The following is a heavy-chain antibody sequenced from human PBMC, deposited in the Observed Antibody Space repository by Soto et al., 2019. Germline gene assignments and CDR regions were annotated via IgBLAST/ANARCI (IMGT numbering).Heavy chain of an antibody. CDR2: INPSGGST. Sequence: ASVKVSCKASGYTFTSYYMHWVRQAPGQGLEWMGIINPSGGSTSYAQKFQGRVTMTRDTSTSTAYMELSSLRSEDTAVYYCARMVYANGYYYYGMDVWGQGTTVTVSS. D-gene: IGHD2-8*01. CDR1: GYTFTSYY. V-gene: IGHV1-46*01. J-gene: IGHJ6*02. CDR3: ARMVYANGYYYYGMDV.